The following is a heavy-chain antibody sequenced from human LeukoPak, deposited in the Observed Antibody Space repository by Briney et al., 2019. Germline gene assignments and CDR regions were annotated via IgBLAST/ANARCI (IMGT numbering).Heavy chain of an antibody. CDR3: ARTSPRAATFDY. V-gene: IGHV4-4*07. CDR1: GGSITSYC. Sequence: PSETLSLTCTVSGGSITSYCWSWIRQPAGKGLEWIGRIYPSGSTNYNPSLKNRVSMSVDTSKNQFSLKLTSVTAADTAVYYCARTSPRAATFDYWGQGTLVTVSS. J-gene: IGHJ4*02. D-gene: IGHD2-15*01. CDR2: IYPSGST.